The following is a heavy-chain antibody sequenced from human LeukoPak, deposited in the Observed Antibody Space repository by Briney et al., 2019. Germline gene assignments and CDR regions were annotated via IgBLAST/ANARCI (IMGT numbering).Heavy chain of an antibody. D-gene: IGHD2-2*01. CDR2: INPSGGST. J-gene: IGHJ5*02. Sequence: ASVKVSCKASGYTFTSYYMHWVRQAPGQGLEWMGIINPSGGSTSYAQKFQGRVTMTRDMSTSTVYMELSSLRSEDTAVYYCARTQVVPAAMFGWFDPWGQGTLVTVSS. V-gene: IGHV1-46*01. CDR1: GYTFTSYY. CDR3: ARTQVVPAAMFGWFDP.